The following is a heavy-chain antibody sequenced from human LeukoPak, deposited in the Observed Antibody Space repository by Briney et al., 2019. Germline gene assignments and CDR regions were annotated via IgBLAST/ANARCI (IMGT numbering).Heavy chain of an antibody. Sequence: SETLSLTCAVYGGSFSGHYWSWIRQPPGKGLEWIGEINHSGSTNYNPSLKSRVTISVDTSKNQFSLKLSSVTAADTAVYYCAREVVVVAANDYWGQGTLVTVSS. D-gene: IGHD2-15*01. CDR1: GGSFSGHY. V-gene: IGHV4-34*01. CDR3: AREVVVVAANDY. J-gene: IGHJ4*02. CDR2: INHSGST.